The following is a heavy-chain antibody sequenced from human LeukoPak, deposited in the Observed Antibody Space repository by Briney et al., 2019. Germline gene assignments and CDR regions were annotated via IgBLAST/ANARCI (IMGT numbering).Heavy chain of an antibody. D-gene: IGHD3-3*01. CDR3: ASTIFGGFDP. V-gene: IGHV3-20*04. CDR2: INWNGGST. CDR1: GFTFDDYG. J-gene: IGHJ5*02. Sequence: PGGSLRLSCAASGFTFDDYGMNWVRQAPGKGLEWVSGINWNGGSTGYADSVKGRFTISRVNAKNSLYLQMNSLRAEDTALYYCASTIFGGFDPWGQGTLVTVYS.